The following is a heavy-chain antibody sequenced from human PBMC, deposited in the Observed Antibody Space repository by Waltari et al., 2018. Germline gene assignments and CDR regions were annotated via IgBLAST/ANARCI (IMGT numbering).Heavy chain of an antibody. J-gene: IGHJ6*02. CDR1: GFNVRSYY. Sequence: EVQLVESGGHLLQPGGSLRVSCAASGFNVRSYYMNWVRQAPGKGLEWVSILYHAGNTYYADSVKGRFTFSRDNSKNTLYLQMNSLRAEDTAVYYCARGNTKYGMDVWGPGTTVTVSS. CDR2: LYHAGNT. V-gene: IGHV3-53*01. D-gene: IGHD2-8*01. CDR3: ARGNTKYGMDV.